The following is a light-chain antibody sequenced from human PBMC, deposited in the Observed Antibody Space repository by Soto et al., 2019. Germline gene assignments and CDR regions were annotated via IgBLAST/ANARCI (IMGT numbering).Light chain of an antibody. CDR1: SSDVGSYNL. Sequence: QSALTQPASVSGSPGQSTTISCTGTSSDVGSYNLVSWYQQHPGKAPKLMIYEGSKRPSGVSNRFSGSKSGNTASLTISGLRAEDEADYYCCSYAGSSTFYVFGTGTKVTVL. V-gene: IGLV2-23*03. CDR3: CSYAGSSTFYV. J-gene: IGLJ1*01. CDR2: EGS.